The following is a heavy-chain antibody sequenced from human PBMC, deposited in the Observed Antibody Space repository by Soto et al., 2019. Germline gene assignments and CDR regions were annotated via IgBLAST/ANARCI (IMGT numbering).Heavy chain of an antibody. J-gene: IGHJ3*02. Sequence: QVQLVQSGAEVKKPGASVKVSCKASGYTFTGYYMHWVRQAPGQGLEWMGWINPNSGGTNYAQKFQGWVTMTRDTSISTAYMELRRLRSDDTAVYYCARNNGGEWEDAFDIWGQGTMVTVSS. D-gene: IGHD1-26*01. CDR3: ARNNGGEWEDAFDI. CDR1: GYTFTGYY. V-gene: IGHV1-2*04. CDR2: INPNSGGT.